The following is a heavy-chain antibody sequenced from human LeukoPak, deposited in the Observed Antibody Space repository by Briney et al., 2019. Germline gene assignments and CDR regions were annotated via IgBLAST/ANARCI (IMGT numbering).Heavy chain of an antibody. J-gene: IGHJ4*02. CDR3: ARGVEMATINGLNY. D-gene: IGHD5-24*01. V-gene: IGHV3-74*01. Sequence: GGSLRLSCAASGFTFSSYWMHWVRQAPGKGLVWVSRVKGDGSDGNYADSVKGRFTISRDNAKNTLYLQMNSLRVEDTAVYYCARGVEMATINGLNYWGQGTLVTVSS. CDR2: VKGDGSDG. CDR1: GFTFSSYW.